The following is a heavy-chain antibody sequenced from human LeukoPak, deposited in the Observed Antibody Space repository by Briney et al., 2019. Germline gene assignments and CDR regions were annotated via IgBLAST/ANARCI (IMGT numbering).Heavy chain of an antibody. CDR2: IYSGGQT. D-gene: IGHD1-26*01. J-gene: IGHJ5*02. V-gene: IGHV3-66*01. Sequence: GGSLRLSCAASGFSVSNNYMTWVRQAPGKGLAWVSVIYSGGQTYYADSVKGRLTIYRDNSMNTLYLQMSSLRADDTAVYYCARGRVGAAWGQGTLVTVSS. CDR3: ARGRVGAA. CDR1: GFSVSNNY.